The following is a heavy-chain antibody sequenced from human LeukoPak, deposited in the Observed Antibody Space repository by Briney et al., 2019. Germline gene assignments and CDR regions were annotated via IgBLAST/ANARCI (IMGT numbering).Heavy chain of an antibody. Sequence: PSETLSLTCTVSGGSIRSSRSYWGWIRQSPGKGLEWIGSSSSSGTTYYNPSLKDRVTMSLDTTNNQLSLRLTSLTAADTAVYYCAGDGSSIIWIFGWGKGILVTVSS. J-gene: IGHJ4*02. CDR2: SSSSGTT. V-gene: IGHV4-39*07. CDR3: AGDGSSIIWIFG. D-gene: IGHD3-3*01. CDR1: GGSIRSSRSY.